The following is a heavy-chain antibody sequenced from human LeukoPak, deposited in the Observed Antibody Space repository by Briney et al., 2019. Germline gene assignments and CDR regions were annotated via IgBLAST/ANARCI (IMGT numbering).Heavy chain of an antibody. D-gene: IGHD3-10*01. CDR2: IRSTGEST. V-gene: IGHV3-23*01. CDR3: AKEVRESAWFYFDH. CDR1: GFTFRTYA. Sequence: GGSLRLSCAASGFTFRTYAMSWVRQAPGKGLEWVASIRSTGESTYYADSVKGRFTISRDNSRNTLYLQMNSLRAEDTAVYYCAKEVRESAWFYFDHWGQGTLATVSS. J-gene: IGHJ4*02.